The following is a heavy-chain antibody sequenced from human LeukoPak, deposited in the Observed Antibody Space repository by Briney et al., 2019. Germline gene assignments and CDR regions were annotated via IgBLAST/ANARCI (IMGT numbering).Heavy chain of an antibody. V-gene: IGHV3-23*01. J-gene: IGHJ4*02. CDR2: ISGSGGGT. Sequence: GGSLRLSCAASGFTFSSYAMTWAHQAPGKGLEWVSAISGSGGGTYYADSAKGRFTISRDNAKNTLYLQMNSLRAEDTAVYYCAKGRCSGVTCPVDYWGQGTLVTVSS. D-gene: IGHD2-15*01. CDR1: GFTFSSYA. CDR3: AKGRCSGVTCPVDY.